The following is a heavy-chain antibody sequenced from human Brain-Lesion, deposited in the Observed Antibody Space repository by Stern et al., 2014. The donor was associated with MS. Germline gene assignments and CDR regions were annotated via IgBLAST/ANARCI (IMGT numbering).Heavy chain of an antibody. CDR1: GDSISSGDNY. CDR2: IYYSGST. J-gene: IGHJ4*02. V-gene: IGHV4-30-4*01. Sequence: VQLVESGPGLVKPSQTLSLTCNASGDSISSGDNYLSWIRHPPRKGLERFGYIYYSGSTFYNPSLKSRVSISVDTSQNQFSLSLSSVTAADTAVYYCARGESSRYYYYFDDWGQGTLVTVSS. D-gene: IGHD3-22*01. CDR3: ARGESSRYYYYFDD.